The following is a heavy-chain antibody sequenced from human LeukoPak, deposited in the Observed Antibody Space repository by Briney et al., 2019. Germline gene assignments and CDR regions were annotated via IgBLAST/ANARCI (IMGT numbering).Heavy chain of an antibody. J-gene: IGHJ4*02. Sequence: SGGSLRLSCAASRFTFSTNWMGWVRQAPGKGLEWVASITPAGSEKYYANSMKGRFIISRDNAKNSLFLQMNSLRADDTGVYFCVSGGDSGYWGQGTLVTVSS. CDR3: VSGGDSGY. CDR2: ITPAGSEK. V-gene: IGHV3-7*03. D-gene: IGHD2-21*02. CDR1: RFTFSTNW.